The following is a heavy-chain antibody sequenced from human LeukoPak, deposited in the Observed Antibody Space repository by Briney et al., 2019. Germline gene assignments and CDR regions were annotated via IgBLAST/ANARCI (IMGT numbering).Heavy chain of an antibody. CDR3: ARAPGYSNPRY. J-gene: IGHJ4*02. D-gene: IGHD4-11*01. Sequence: SETLSLTCTVSGGSISSYYWSWIRQPPGKGLEWIGYIYYSGSTNYNPSLKSRVTISVDTSKNQFSLKLSSVTAADTAVYYCARAPGYSNPRYWGQGTLVTVSS. CDR1: GGSISSYY. V-gene: IGHV4-59*01. CDR2: IYYSGST.